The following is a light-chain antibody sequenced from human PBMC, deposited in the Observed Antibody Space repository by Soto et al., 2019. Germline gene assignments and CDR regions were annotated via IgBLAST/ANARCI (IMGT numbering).Light chain of an antibody. CDR2: EVS. J-gene: IGLJ2*01. Sequence: QSVMTQPPSVSAAPGQKVTISCSGSSSNIGGNSVSWYQQHPGKAPKLMIYEVSQRPSGVPDRFSGSKSGNTASLTISGLQAEDEGDYYCSSFAGINNLLFGGGTKLTVL. CDR3: SSFAGINNLL. CDR1: SSNIGGNS. V-gene: IGLV2-8*01.